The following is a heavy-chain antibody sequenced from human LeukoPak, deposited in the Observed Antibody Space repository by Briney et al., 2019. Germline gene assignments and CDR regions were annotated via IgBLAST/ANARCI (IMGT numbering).Heavy chain of an antibody. CDR1: GFTFSDYY. Sequence: PGGSLRLSCAASGFTFSDYYMSWIRQAPGKGLEWVSYISSSGSTIYYADSVKGRFTISRDNAKNSLYLQMNSLRAEDTAVYYCARSTWIQLWTDAFDIWGQGTMVTVSS. CDR3: ARSTWIQLWTDAFDI. CDR2: ISSSGSTI. J-gene: IGHJ3*02. V-gene: IGHV3-11*01. D-gene: IGHD5-18*01.